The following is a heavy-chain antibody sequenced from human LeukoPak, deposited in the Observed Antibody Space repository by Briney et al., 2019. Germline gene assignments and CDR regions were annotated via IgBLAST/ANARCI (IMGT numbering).Heavy chain of an antibody. D-gene: IGHD2-21*02. V-gene: IGHV3-48*04. CDR3: ARQTVDCGGDCHLLFDY. Sequence: GGSLRLSCAASGFTFSSYSMNWVRQAPGKGLEWVSYISSSSSTIYYADSVKGRFTISRDNAKNSLYLQMNSLRAEDTAVYYCARQTVDCGGDCHLLFDYWGQGTLVTVSS. CDR2: ISSSSSTI. J-gene: IGHJ4*02. CDR1: GFTFSSYS.